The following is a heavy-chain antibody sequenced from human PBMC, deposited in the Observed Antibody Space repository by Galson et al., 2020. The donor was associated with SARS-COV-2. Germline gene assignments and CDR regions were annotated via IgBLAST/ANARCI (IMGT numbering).Heavy chain of an antibody. Sequence: SGPTLVKPTQTLTLTCTFSGFSLSTSGMCVSWIRQPPGKALEWLALIDWDDDKYYSTSLKTRLTISKDTSKNQVVLTMTNMDPVDTATYYCARIPILEPDYYYYGMDVWGQGTTVTVSS. V-gene: IGHV2-70*01. D-gene: IGHD1-1*01. CDR3: ARIPILEPDYYYYGMDV. J-gene: IGHJ6*02. CDR1: GFSLSTSGMC. CDR2: IDWDDDK.